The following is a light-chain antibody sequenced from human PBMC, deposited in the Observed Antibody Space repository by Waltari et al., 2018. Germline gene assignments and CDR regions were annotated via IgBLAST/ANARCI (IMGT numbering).Light chain of an antibody. CDR3: QQFNSYPLGT. V-gene: IGKV1-13*02. Sequence: AIQLTQSPSSLSASVGDRVTITCRASQGISSALAWYQQKPGKAPKFLIYDASSLESGVPSRFSGSGSGTDFTLTISSLQPEDFATYYCQQFNSYPLGTFGQGTKVEIK. CDR2: DAS. J-gene: IGKJ1*01. CDR1: QGISSA.